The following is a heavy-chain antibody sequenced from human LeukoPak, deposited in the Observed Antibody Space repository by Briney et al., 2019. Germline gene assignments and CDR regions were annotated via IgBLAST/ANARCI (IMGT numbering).Heavy chain of an antibody. CDR1: GYSFTSYW. Sequence: GESLRISCKGSGYSFTSYWISWMRQMPGKGLEWMGRIDPSDSYTNYSPSFQGHVTISADKSISTAYLQWSSLKASDTAMYYCARHGYYYDSSGYYRNWFDPWGQGTLVTVSS. D-gene: IGHD3-22*01. J-gene: IGHJ5*02. V-gene: IGHV5-10-1*01. CDR3: ARHGYYYDSSGYYRNWFDP. CDR2: IDPSDSYT.